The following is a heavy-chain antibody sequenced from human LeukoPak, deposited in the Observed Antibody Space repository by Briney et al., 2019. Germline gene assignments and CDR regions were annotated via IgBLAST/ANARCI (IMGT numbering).Heavy chain of an antibody. J-gene: IGHJ6*02. CDR3: ARDKAQDSVYYGMDV. D-gene: IGHD6-6*01. CDR1: GFTFSSYS. Sequence: GGSLRLSCAASGFTFSSYSMVWVRQAPGKGLEWVLSISSGSNYIYYADSVKGRFTISRDNARTSLYLQMNSLRAEDTAVYYCARDKAQDSVYYGMDVWGQGTTVTVSS. CDR2: ISSGSNYI. V-gene: IGHV3-21*06.